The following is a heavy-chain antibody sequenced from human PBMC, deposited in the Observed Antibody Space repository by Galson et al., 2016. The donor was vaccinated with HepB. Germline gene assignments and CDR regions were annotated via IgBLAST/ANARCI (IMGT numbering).Heavy chain of an antibody. J-gene: IGHJ4*02. CDR1: GFPFSNYA. CDR2: TSGRGDNT. D-gene: IGHD3-16*01. V-gene: IGHV3-23*01. Sequence: SPRLSCAGSGFPFSNYAMTWVRQAPGKGLEWVSFTSGRGDNTYYADSVKGRFIMSRDNSKNTLYLHMSGLRAEDSALYYCARCQENGAPSFGAVSKWGQGILVTVSS. CDR3: ARCQENGAPSFGAVSK.